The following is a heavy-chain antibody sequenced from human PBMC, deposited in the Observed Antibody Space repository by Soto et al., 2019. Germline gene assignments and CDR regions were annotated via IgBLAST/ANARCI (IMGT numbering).Heavy chain of an antibody. V-gene: IGHV4-31*03. CDR3: ARASPYYDILTGYYKVRGVFDY. CDR2: IYYSGST. Sequence: SETLSLTCTVSGGSISSGGYYWSWIRQHPGKGLEWIGYIYYSGSTYYNPSLKSRVTISVDTSKNQFSLKLSSVTAADTAVYYCARASPYYDILTGYYKVRGVFDYWGQGTLVTV. CDR1: GGSISSGGYY. D-gene: IGHD3-9*01. J-gene: IGHJ4*02.